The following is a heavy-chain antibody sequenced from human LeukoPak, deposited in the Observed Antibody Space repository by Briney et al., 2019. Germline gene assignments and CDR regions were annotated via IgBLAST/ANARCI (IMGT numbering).Heavy chain of an antibody. Sequence: PGGSLRLSCAASGFTFSNYAMNWVRQAPGKGLEWVSGISGSGDSTYYADSVKGRFTIPRDNSKNTLYLQMNSLRAEDTALYYCAKGRYYITGVSGYWRQGTLDTVSS. J-gene: IGHJ4*02. CDR1: GFTFSNYA. CDR3: AKGRYYITGVSGY. V-gene: IGHV3-23*01. CDR2: ISGSGDST. D-gene: IGHD1-20*01.